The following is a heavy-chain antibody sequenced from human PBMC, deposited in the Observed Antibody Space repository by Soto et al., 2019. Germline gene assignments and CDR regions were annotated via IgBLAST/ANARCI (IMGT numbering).Heavy chain of an antibody. D-gene: IGHD2-15*01. CDR3: ARVSYCSGGSCTIDY. Sequence: SETLSLTCAVYGGSFSGYYWTWIRQPPGKGLEWIGEINHSGSTNYNPSLKSRVTISVDTSKNQFSLNLSSVTAADTAVYYCARVSYCSGGSCTIDYWGQGTLVTVSS. CDR1: GGSFSGYY. V-gene: IGHV4-34*01. CDR2: INHSGST. J-gene: IGHJ4*02.